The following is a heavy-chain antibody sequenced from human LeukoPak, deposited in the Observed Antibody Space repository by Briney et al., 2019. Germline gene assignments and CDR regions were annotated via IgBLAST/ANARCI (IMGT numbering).Heavy chain of an antibody. CDR2: INSDGSTA. CDR1: GFTFNIYW. V-gene: IGHV3-74*01. CDR3: ARDRGYSPDY. Sequence: PGGSLRLSCAASGFTFNIYWMHWVRQAPGKGLVWVSHINSDGSTATYADSVMGRSTISRDNARNTLYLQMNSLRAEDTAVYFCARDRGYSPDYWGQGTLVTVSS. D-gene: IGHD6-13*01. J-gene: IGHJ4*02.